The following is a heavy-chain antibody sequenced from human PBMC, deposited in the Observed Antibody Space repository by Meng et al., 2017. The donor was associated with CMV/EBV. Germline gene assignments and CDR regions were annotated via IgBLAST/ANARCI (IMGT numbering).Heavy chain of an antibody. J-gene: IGHJ6*02. Sequence: SETLSLTCAVYGGSFSGYYWSWIRQPPGKGLEWIGEINHSGSTNYNPSLKSRVTISVDTSKNQFSLKLSSVAAADTAVYYCARGPTYYYYYGMDVWGQGATVTVSS. CDR3: ARGPTYYYYYGMDV. V-gene: IGHV4-34*01. CDR1: GGSFSGYY. CDR2: INHSGST.